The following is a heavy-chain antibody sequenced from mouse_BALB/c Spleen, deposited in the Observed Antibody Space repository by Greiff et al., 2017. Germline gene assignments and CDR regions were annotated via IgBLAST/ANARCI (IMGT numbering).Heavy chain of an antibody. J-gene: IGHJ2*01. Sequence: EVKLQESGGGLVKPGGSLKLSCAASGFTFSSYTMSWVRQTPEKRLEWVATISSGGSYTYYPDSVKGRFTISRDNAKNTLYLQMSSLKSEDTAMYYCTREDGYLDYWGQGTTLTVSS. CDR1: GFTFSSYT. CDR3: TREDGYLDY. CDR2: ISSGGSYT. V-gene: IGHV5-6-4*01. D-gene: IGHD2-3*01.